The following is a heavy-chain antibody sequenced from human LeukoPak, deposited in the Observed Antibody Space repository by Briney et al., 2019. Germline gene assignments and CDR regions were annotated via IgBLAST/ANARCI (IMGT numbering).Heavy chain of an antibody. D-gene: IGHD6-13*01. V-gene: IGHV4-31*03. Sequence: SETLSLTCTVSGDSISSGGYYWSWIRQHPGEGLEWIGYIYYSGSTYYNPSLKSRLTISVDTSKNQFSLKLSSVTAADTAVYYCARHHNSSPADYAFDIWGQGTMVTVSS. CDR2: IYYSGST. CDR1: GDSISSGGYY. J-gene: IGHJ3*02. CDR3: ARHHNSSPADYAFDI.